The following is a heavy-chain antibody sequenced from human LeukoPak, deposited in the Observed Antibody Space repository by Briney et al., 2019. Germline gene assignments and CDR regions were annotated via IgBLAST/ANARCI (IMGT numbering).Heavy chain of an antibody. V-gene: IGHV4-4*07. CDR2: VYTSGST. CDR1: GGSFSSYY. CDR3: ARRYDFWSGYPPPLDY. J-gene: IGHJ4*02. D-gene: IGHD3-3*01. Sequence: SETLSLTCTVSGGSFSSYYWSWIRQPAGKGLEWIGRVYTSGSTNYNPSLKSRVTMSVDTSKNQFSLKLSSVTAADTAVYYCARRYDFWSGYPPPLDYWGQGTLVTVSS.